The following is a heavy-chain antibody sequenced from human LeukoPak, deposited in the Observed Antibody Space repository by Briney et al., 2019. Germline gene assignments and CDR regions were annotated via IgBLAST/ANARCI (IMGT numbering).Heavy chain of an antibody. D-gene: IGHD3-22*01. CDR2: IYSGGST. V-gene: IGHV3-66*01. Sequence: GGSLRLSCAASGFTFRNFVMSWVRQAPGKGLEWVSVIYSGGSTYYADSVKGRFTISRDNSKNTLYLQMTSLRAEDTAVYYCARDVIVGGEYFQHWGQGTLVTVSS. CDR3: ARDVIVGGEYFQH. J-gene: IGHJ1*01. CDR1: GFTFRNFV.